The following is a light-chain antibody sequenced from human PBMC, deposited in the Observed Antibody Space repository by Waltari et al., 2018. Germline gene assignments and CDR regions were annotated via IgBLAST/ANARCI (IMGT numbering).Light chain of an antibody. Sequence: EIVLTQSPATLSLSPGERATLSCRASQSVSSYLAWYQQTPGQAPRLLIYDASNRATGIPARFSGSGSGTDFTLTISSLEPEDVAVYYCQQRSNWPPALTFGGGTKVEIK. J-gene: IGKJ4*01. CDR1: QSVSSY. CDR3: QQRSNWPPALT. CDR2: DAS. V-gene: IGKV3-11*01.